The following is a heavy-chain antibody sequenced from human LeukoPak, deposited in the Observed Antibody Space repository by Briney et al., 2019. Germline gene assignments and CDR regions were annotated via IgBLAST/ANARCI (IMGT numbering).Heavy chain of an antibody. CDR1: GFTFSSYG. V-gene: IGHV3-23*01. CDR2: ISGDGKDT. Sequence: GGSLRLSCAASGFTFSSYGMSWVRQAPGKGLQWVSAISGDGKDTDYPDSVKGRFTISRDNSKNTLYLQMNSLRAEDTAVYYCARGSGSLDPWGQGTLVTVSS. J-gene: IGHJ5*02. D-gene: IGHD3-10*01. CDR3: ARGSGSLDP.